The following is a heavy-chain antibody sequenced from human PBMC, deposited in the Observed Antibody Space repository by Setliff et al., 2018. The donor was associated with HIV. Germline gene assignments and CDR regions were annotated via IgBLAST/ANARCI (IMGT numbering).Heavy chain of an antibody. V-gene: IGHV4-39*01. D-gene: IGHD1-26*01. CDR1: GDSISNSNHN. CDR2: ISDSGYT. J-gene: IGHJ4*02. Sequence: SETLSLTCTVSGDSISNSNHNWDWIRQTPGKGLEWIGIISDSGYTYSNPPLKSRVTMSVDTSRNQLSLKLSSVAAADTAVYYCARRKEVGAAFDYWGQGTLVTVSS. CDR3: ARRKEVGAAFDY.